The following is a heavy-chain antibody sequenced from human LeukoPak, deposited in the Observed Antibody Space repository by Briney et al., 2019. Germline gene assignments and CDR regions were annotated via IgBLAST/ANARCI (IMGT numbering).Heavy chain of an antibody. Sequence: PSETLSLTCTVSGDSISSYYWSWIRQPPGKGLEWIGYIYYSGSTNYNPSLKSRVTISVDTSKNQFSLKLSSVTAADTAVYYCARLGSFFDYWGQGTLVTVSS. J-gene: IGHJ4*02. V-gene: IGHV4-59*01. CDR2: IYYSGST. CDR1: GDSISSYY. D-gene: IGHD5-12*01. CDR3: ARLGSFFDY.